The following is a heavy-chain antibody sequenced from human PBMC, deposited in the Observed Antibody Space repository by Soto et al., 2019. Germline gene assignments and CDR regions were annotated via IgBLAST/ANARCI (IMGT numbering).Heavy chain of an antibody. CDR1: GGSVSSGSYY. J-gene: IGHJ6*02. CDR2: IYYSGST. Sequence: QVQLQESGPGLVKPSETLSLTCTVSGGSVSSGSYYWSWIRQPPGKGLEWIGYIYYSGSTNYNPSLKSRGTISVDTSKNQFSLKLSSVTAADTAVYYCARDQDSSMDVWGQGTTVTVSS. V-gene: IGHV4-61*01. D-gene: IGHD3-22*01. CDR3: ARDQDSSMDV.